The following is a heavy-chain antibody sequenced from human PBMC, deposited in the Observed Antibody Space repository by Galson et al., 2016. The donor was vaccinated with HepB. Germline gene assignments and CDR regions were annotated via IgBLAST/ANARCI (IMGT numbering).Heavy chain of an antibody. Sequence: SVKVFCKASGYTFTSYRILWVRQAPGQSLEWMGWINVGNGITKYSEKVQGRVTITSDTSASTVHMELSSLISGDTAVYYCARDGEPLYDYGMDVRGQGTTVIVSS. CDR1: GYTFTSYR. CDR3: ARDGEPLYDYGMDV. CDR2: INVGNGIT. J-gene: IGHJ6*02. D-gene: IGHD1-14*01. V-gene: IGHV1-3*01.